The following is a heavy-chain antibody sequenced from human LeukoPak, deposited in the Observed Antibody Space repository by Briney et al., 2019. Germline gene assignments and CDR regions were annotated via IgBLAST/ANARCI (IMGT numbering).Heavy chain of an antibody. CDR1: GFTFSSYS. CDR2: ISSSSSTI. D-gene: IGHD5-18*01. V-gene: IGHV3-48*01. J-gene: IGHJ4*02. Sequence: GGSLRLSCAASGFTFSSYSMNWVRQAPGKGLEWVSYISSSSSTIYYADSVKGRFTISRDNAKNSLYLQMNSLRAEDTAVYYCASIQLWFYWGQGTLVTVSS. CDR3: ASIQLWFY.